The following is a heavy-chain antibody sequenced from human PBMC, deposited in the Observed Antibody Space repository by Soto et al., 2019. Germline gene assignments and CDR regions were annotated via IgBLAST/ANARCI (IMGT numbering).Heavy chain of an antibody. CDR3: ARLGGYGDYPDY. J-gene: IGHJ4*02. CDR2: IYYSGST. V-gene: IGHV4-39*01. Sequence: QLQLQESGPGLVKPSETLSLTCTVSGGSISSSSYYWGWIRQPPGKGLEWIGSIYYSGSTYYNPSLKSRVTISVDTSKNQFSLKLSSVTAADTAVYYCARLGGYGDYPDYWGQGTLVTVSS. D-gene: IGHD4-17*01. CDR1: GGSISSSSYY.